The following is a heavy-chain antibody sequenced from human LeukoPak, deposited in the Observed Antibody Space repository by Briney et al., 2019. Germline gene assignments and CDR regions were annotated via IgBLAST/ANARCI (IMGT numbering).Heavy chain of an antibody. CDR3: AREWDSTSYYYYGMDV. D-gene: IGHD2-2*01. V-gene: IGHV4-30-2*01. Sequence: SETLSLTCAVSGGSITSGGYSWSWFRQPPGKGLEYIGYISHSGSTYYNPSLKSRVTMSVDTSKNQFSLKLSPVTAADTAVYYCAREWDSTSYYYYGMDVWGQGTTVTVSS. CDR2: ISHSGST. CDR1: GGSITSGGYS. J-gene: IGHJ6*02.